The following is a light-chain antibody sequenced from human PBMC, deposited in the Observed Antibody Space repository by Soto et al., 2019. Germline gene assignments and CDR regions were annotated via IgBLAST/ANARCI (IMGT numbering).Light chain of an antibody. CDR2: EVI. CDR3: SSYTSTTTREV. CDR1: GGDIGAYNY. V-gene: IGLV2-14*01. Sequence: QSVLTQPASVSGSPGQSITISCAGTGGDIGAYNYVSWYQQHPGKAPKLMIYEVIRRPSGISNRFSGSKSGNTASLTISTLQAEDEADYYCSSYTSTTTREVFGTGTKVTVL. J-gene: IGLJ1*01.